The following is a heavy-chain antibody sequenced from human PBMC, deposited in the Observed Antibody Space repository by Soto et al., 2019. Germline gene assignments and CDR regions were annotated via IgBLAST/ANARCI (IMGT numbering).Heavy chain of an antibody. J-gene: IGHJ4*02. Sequence: PSETLSVTCTVSGGSISSYYWSWIRQPPGKGLEWIGYIYYSGSTNYNPSLKSRVTISVDTSKNQFSLKLSSVTAADTAVYYCASGAYDFGSPYYFDYWGQGTLVTVSS. D-gene: IGHD3-3*01. V-gene: IGHV4-59*01. CDR2: IYYSGST. CDR1: GGSISSYY. CDR3: ASGAYDFGSPYYFDY.